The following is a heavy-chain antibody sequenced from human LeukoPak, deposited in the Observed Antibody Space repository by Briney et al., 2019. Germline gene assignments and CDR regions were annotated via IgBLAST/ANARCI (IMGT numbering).Heavy chain of an antibody. V-gene: IGHV1-8*01. CDR1: GYTFTSYD. D-gene: IGHD6-13*01. Sequence: ASVKVSCKASGYTFTSYDINWVRQATGQGLEWMGWMNPNSGNTGYAQKFQGRVTMTRNTSIGTAYMELSSLRSEDTAVYYCARVQSSTINCFDPWGQGTLVTVSS. CDR2: MNPNSGNT. CDR3: ARVQSSTINCFDP. J-gene: IGHJ5*02.